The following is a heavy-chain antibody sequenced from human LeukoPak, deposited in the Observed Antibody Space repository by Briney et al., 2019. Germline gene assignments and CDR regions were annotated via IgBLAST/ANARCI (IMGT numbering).Heavy chain of an antibody. Sequence: PSETLSLTCSVSGGSVSSNNHYWTWIRQPPGKGLEWIGYISYSGNTYYNPSLKSRIIISVDTSKNQFSLKLSSVTAADTAVYYCARRAGPRTPWGQGTLVTVSS. D-gene: IGHD1-14*01. CDR1: GGSVSSNNHY. CDR3: ARRAGPRTP. CDR2: ISYSGNT. J-gene: IGHJ5*02. V-gene: IGHV4-30-4*02.